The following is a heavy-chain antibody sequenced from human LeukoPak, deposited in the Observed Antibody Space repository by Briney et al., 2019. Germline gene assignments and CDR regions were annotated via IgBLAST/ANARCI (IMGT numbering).Heavy chain of an antibody. D-gene: IGHD6-19*01. CDR2: IYPGDSDT. CDR3: ARRGGGIAVAAAYWYFDL. J-gene: IGHJ2*01. V-gene: IGHV5-51*01. Sequence: PGGSLRLSCAASGFTFSSYAMSWVRQMPGKGLEWMGIIYPGDSDTRYSPSFQGQVTISADKSISTAYLQWSSLKASDTAMYYCARRGGGIAVAAAYWYFDLWGRGTLVTVSS. CDR1: GFTFSSYA.